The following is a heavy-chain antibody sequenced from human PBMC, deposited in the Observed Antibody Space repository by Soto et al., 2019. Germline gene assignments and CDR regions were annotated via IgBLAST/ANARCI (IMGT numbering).Heavy chain of an antibody. D-gene: IGHD6-13*01. CDR3: ANRIAAPGRTLDY. CDR1: GFSLRPDAVG. V-gene: IGHV2-5*01. Sequence: QITLKESGPTLVRPTQTLTLTCTVSGFSLRPDAVGVAWIRQSPGKALECLGIIYWNGEKRYKSSLQTTLTTTRDTSKNQVVLTMTDMAPLDTATYVCANRIAAPGRTLDYWGQGVLVTVSS. CDR2: IYWNGEK. J-gene: IGHJ4*02.